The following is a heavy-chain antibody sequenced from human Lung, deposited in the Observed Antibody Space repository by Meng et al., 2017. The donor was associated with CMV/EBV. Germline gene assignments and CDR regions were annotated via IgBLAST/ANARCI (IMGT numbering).Heavy chain of an antibody. CDR3: ARGGNFDP. CDR1: GGTFSSYA. V-gene: IGHV7-4-1*02. J-gene: IGHJ5*02. Sequence: VQLVQSGDAVKQPGPSVKFSCKPSGGTFSSYATRWVRQAPGQGLGWMGWINTNTGNPTYAQGFTGRFVFSLDTSVSTAYLQISSLKAEDTAVYYCARGGNFDPWGQGTLVTVSS. CDR2: INTNTGNP. D-gene: IGHD2/OR15-2a*01.